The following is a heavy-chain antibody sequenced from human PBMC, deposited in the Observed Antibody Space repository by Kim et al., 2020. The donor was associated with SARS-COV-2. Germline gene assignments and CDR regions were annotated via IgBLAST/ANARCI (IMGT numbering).Heavy chain of an antibody. D-gene: IGHD3-3*01. CDR3: AKSTGTIFAFDY. Sequence: GGSLRLSCAASGFTFSSYGMHWVRQAPGKGLEWVAVISYDGSNKYYADSVKGRFTISRDNSKNTLYLQMNSLRAEDTAVYYCAKSTGTIFAFDYWGQGTLVTVSS. V-gene: IGHV3-30*18. J-gene: IGHJ4*02. CDR2: ISYDGSNK. CDR1: GFTFSSYG.